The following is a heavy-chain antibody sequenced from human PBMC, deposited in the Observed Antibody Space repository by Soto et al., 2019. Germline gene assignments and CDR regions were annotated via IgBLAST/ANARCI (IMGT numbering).Heavy chain of an antibody. CDR3: ARALGFCSGGTCYGDYFDP. CDR2: ISSSSGYI. J-gene: IGHJ5*02. D-gene: IGHD2-15*01. CDR1: GFTFSSYS. V-gene: IGHV3-21*06. Sequence: GGSLRLSCAGSGFTFSSYSMNWVRQAPGKGLEWVSSISSSSGYIYYADSVKGRFTISRDNAKNSLYLQMNSLRAEDTAVYFCARALGFCSGGTCYGDYFDPWGQGTLVTVSS.